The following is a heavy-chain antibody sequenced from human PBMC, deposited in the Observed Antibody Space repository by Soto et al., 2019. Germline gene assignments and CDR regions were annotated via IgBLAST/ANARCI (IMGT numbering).Heavy chain of an antibody. CDR1: GFTFSSHA. Sequence: GGSLRLSCAASGFTFSSHAMSWVRQAPGKGLEWVSSLSGGAVNTYYADSVKGRFTISRDNAGNTLYLQMNSLRAEDTAVYYCATLTTVDYWGQGTLVTVSS. V-gene: IGHV3-23*01. CDR2: LSGGAVNT. CDR3: ATLTTVDY. J-gene: IGHJ4*02. D-gene: IGHD4-17*01.